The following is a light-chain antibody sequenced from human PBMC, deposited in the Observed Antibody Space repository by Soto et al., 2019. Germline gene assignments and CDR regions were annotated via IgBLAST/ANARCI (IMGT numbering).Light chain of an antibody. CDR1: RGVGTSY. CDR2: GTS. J-gene: IGKJ2*01. CDR3: QQYGRSPL. Sequence: ENVLTQSPGTLSLSPGETASLSCRASRGVGTSYLAWYQQKPGQAPRLLLYGTSNRATGIPDRFSGSGSGTDFTLTNSGLEPEDFAVYFCQQYGRSPLFGQGTKLEIK. V-gene: IGKV3-20*01.